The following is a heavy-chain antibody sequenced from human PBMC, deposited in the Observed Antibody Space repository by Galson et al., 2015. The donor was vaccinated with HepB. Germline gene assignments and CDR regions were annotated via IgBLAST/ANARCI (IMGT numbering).Heavy chain of an antibody. CDR2: ISYDGSNK. J-gene: IGHJ4*02. CDR1: GFTFSSHA. Sequence: SLRLSCAASGFTFSSHAMHWVRQAPGKGLEWVAVISYDGSNKYYADSVKGRFTISRDNSKNTLYLQMNSLRAEDTAVYYCAREPEFATMVRGVMWGVDYWGQGTLVTVSS. V-gene: IGHV3-30*04. CDR3: AREPEFATMVRGVMWGVDY. D-gene: IGHD3-10*01.